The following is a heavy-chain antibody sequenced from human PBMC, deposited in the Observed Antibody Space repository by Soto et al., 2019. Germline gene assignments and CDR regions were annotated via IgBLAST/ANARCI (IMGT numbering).Heavy chain of an antibody. J-gene: IGHJ4*02. D-gene: IGHD2-15*01. CDR1: GGSIGNDDYS. CDR2: IYHSGTT. Sequence: SETLSLTCTVSGGSIGNDDYSWSWVRQPPGKGLEWIGYIYHSGTTYYNPSLTSRVTISVDGSNNQFSLKLTSMTAANTAVYYCATVIPATRYFAYWGQGILVTVFS. CDR3: ATVIPATRYFAY. V-gene: IGHV4-30-2*01.